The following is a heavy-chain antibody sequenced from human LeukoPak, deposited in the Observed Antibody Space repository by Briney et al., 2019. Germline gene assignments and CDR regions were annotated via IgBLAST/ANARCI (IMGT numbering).Heavy chain of an antibody. Sequence: GGSLRLSCAASGFTFNSYAMTWVRQAPGKGLEWVSAVSGSGGSTYYPDSVKGRFTISRDNSKNTLYLQMNSLRAEDTAVYYCAKASGWPNDYYYYMDVWGKGTTVTVSS. V-gene: IGHV3-23*01. CDR3: AKASGWPNDYYYYMDV. D-gene: IGHD6-19*01. CDR2: VSGSGGST. J-gene: IGHJ6*03. CDR1: GFTFNSYA.